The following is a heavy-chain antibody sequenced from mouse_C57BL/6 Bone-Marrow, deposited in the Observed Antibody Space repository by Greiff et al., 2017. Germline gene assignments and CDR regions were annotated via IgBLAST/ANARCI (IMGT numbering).Heavy chain of an antibody. D-gene: IGHD2-3*01. CDR3: AYDGYYRDAMDY. V-gene: IGHV1-53*01. CDR1: GYTFTSYW. Sequence: QVQLQQPGTELVKPGASVKPSCKASGYTFTSYWMHWVKQRPGQGLEWIGNINPSNGGTNYNEKFKSKATLTVDKSSSTAYMQLSSLTSEDSAVYYCAYDGYYRDAMDYWGQGTSVTVSS. J-gene: IGHJ4*01. CDR2: INPSNGGT.